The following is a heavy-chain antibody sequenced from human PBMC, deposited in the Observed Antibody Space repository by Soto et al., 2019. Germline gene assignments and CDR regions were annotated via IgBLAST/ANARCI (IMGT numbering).Heavy chain of an antibody. CDR2: IKPNTDDT. CDR1: GFSISGFY. CDR3: ARSPYSLEADGQHYYYGMDL. J-gene: IGHJ6*02. D-gene: IGHD2-15*01. Sequence: ASVKVSCKPSGFSISGFYLHWVRQAPGQGLEWMGWIKPNTDDTGYAQKFQGRVTLTWDTSSSAGYLDLRRLRSDDTAVYYCARSPYSLEADGQHYYYGMDLWGLGTTVTVSS. V-gene: IGHV1-2*02.